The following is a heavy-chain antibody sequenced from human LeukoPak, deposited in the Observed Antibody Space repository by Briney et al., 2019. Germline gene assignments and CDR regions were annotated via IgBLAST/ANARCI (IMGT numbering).Heavy chain of an antibody. CDR3: ARGMTTVTWAFDI. CDR1: EFTYNNYA. Sequence: GGSLRLSCAASEFTYNNYAMHCVRQAPGKGLEYVSAISTNGGNTYYANSVKGRFTISRDNSKNTLYLQMGSLRAEDMAVYYCARGMTTVTWAFDIWGQGTMVTVSS. CDR2: ISTNGGNT. V-gene: IGHV3-64*01. D-gene: IGHD4-17*01. J-gene: IGHJ3*02.